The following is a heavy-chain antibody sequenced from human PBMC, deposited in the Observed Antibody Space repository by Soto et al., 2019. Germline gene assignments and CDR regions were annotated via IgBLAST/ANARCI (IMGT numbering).Heavy chain of an antibody. CDR1: GYAFTSYT. Sequence: QVQLVQSGAEVKKPGASVKVSCNPSGYAFTSYTMHWVRQAPGQGLEWMGWINADNGDSKYSQKFQGRVTITRDTSASIAYMELSSLRSEDTAVYYCERDTGSGLRVEPGIFEYWGQGTLVTVSS. CDR2: INADNGDS. D-gene: IGHD1-26*01. V-gene: IGHV1-3*01. J-gene: IGHJ4*02. CDR3: ERDTGSGLRVEPGIFEY.